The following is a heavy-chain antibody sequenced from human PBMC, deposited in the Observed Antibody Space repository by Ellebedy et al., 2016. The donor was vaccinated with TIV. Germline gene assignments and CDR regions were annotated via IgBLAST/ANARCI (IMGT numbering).Heavy chain of an antibody. Sequence: GESLKISXAASGVSLSTYSMDWVRQGPGKGLEWVAVVSHDGSKRYNEDSVQGRFTISRDNAKNTLYLQMNSLRAEDTAVYYCAKSDVVAANYYYYGMDVWGQGTTVTVSS. CDR3: AKSDVVAANYYYYGMDV. J-gene: IGHJ6*02. CDR1: GVSLSTYS. V-gene: IGHV3-30*18. CDR2: VSHDGSKR. D-gene: IGHD2-15*01.